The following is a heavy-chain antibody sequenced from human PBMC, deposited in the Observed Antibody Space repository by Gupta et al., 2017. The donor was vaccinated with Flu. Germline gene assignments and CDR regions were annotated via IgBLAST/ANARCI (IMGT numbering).Heavy chain of an antibody. CDR2: FNPNSGAT. V-gene: IGHV1-2*02. D-gene: IGHD1-20*01. J-gene: IGHJ5*02. Sequence: QVQLVQSGAEVKKPGASVEVSCKASGYTFTDYYIHWVRQAPGQGLEWMGWFNPNSGATNIAPKFQGRVTMMRATSIDTAYMELTSLRSDDTAIYYCARDFCSNNWEFLDPWGPGTRGTVS. CDR1: GYTFTDYY. CDR3: ARDFCSNNWEFLDP.